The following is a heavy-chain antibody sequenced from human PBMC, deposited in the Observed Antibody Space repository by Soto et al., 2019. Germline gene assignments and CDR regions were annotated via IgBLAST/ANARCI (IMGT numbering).Heavy chain of an antibody. CDR1: GDSVSSNSAV. Sequence: QVQLQQSGPGLVKPSPTLSLTCAISGDSVSSNSAVWKWIRQSPSRGLEWLGRTYYRSKWYNDYAVSVKTRITRNPDTSKTQFSLQLTSMTPEDTAVTYCARGFRGFDPWGQATLVTVSS. D-gene: IGHD3-10*01. J-gene: IGHJ5*02. CDR3: ARGFRGFDP. V-gene: IGHV6-1*01. CDR2: TYYRSKWYN.